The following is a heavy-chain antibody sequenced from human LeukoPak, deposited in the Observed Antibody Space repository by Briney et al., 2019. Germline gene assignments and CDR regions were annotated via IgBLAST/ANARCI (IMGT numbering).Heavy chain of an antibody. CDR2: IYHSGST. CDR3: ARDRPIVVVTHDDAFDM. Sequence: SSETLSLACTVSGYSVTSGYYWGWIRQPPGKGLEWIGSIYHSGSTYYNPSLKSRVTISVDTSKNQFSLKLSSVTAADTAVYYCARDRPIVVVTHDDAFDMWAKGQWSPSLQ. D-gene: IGHD3-22*01. V-gene: IGHV4-38-2*02. J-gene: IGHJ3*02. CDR1: GYSVTSGYY.